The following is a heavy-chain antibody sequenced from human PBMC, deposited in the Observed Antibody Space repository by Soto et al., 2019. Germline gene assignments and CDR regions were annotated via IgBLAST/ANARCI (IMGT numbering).Heavy chain of an antibody. CDR1: GFTFTSSA. V-gene: IGHV1-58*01. Sequence: QMQLVQSGPEVKKPGTSVKVSCEASGFTFTSSAVQWVRQARGQRLEWIGWIVVGSGNTNYAQKFQERVTITRDMSTSTAYMELSSLRSEDTAVYYCAAEGGDRDVFFDYWGQGTLVTVSS. J-gene: IGHJ4*02. CDR2: IVVGSGNT. D-gene: IGHD2-21*02. CDR3: AAEGGDRDVFFDY.